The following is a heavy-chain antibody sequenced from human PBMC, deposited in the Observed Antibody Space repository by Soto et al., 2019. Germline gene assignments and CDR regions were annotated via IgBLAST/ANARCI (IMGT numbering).Heavy chain of an antibody. CDR1: GYTFPSYY. D-gene: IGHD3-22*01. Sequence: ASVKVSCKASGYTFPSYYMHWVRQAPGQGLEWMGIINPSGGSTSYAQKFQGRVTMTRDTSTSTVYMELSSLRSEDTAVYYCARESYYYDSSGQSGAFDIWGQGTMVTVSS. CDR2: INPSGGST. V-gene: IGHV1-46*01. J-gene: IGHJ3*02. CDR3: ARESYYYDSSGQSGAFDI.